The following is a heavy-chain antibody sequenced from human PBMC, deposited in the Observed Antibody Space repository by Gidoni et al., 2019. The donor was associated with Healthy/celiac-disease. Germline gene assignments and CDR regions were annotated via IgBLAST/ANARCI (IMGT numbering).Heavy chain of an antibody. V-gene: IGHV4-34*01. CDR3: ARGRGSGWYRY. CDR2: INHSGST. Sequence: QVQLQQWGAGLLKPSETLSLTCAVYGGSFSGYYWSWIRQPPGKGLEWIGEINHSGSTNYNPSLKSRVTISVDTSKNQFSLKLSSVTAADTAVYYCARGRGSGWYRYWGQGTLVTVSS. CDR1: GGSFSGYY. D-gene: IGHD6-19*01. J-gene: IGHJ4*02.